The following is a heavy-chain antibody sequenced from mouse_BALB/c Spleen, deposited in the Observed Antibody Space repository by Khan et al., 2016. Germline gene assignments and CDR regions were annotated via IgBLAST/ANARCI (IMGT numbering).Heavy chain of an antibody. Sequence: VQLQQSGTELVRPGASVKLSCKASGYSFTRYWMNWVKQRPGQGLEWIGMIHPSDSESRLNQKFKDKATLTVDNSSSIAYMQLSSPTSEDSVVYYCTRSAYGNHPYYAMDYWGQGTSVTVSS. CDR1: GYSFTRYW. CDR2: IHPSDSES. J-gene: IGHJ4*01. CDR3: TRSAYGNHPYYAMDY. V-gene: IGHV1-61*01. D-gene: IGHD2-1*01.